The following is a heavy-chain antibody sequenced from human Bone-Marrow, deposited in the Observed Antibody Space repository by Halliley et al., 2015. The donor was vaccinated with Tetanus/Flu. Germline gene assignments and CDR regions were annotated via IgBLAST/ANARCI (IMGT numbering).Heavy chain of an antibody. D-gene: IGHD4-17*01. CDR2: INYTGST. Sequence: LRLSCAVSGRTISTYFWTWIRQPPGKGLEWLGDINYTGSTNYNPSLKSRVSISVDTSRNQFSLELSSVTVTDTAVYFCARQMDGDYFDFWSPGTLVTVSS. V-gene: IGHV4-59*08. CDR3: ARQMDGDYFDF. CDR1: GRTISTYF. J-gene: IGHJ4*02.